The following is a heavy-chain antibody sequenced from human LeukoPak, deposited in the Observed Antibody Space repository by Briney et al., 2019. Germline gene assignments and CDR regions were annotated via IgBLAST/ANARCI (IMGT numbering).Heavy chain of an antibody. CDR3: TTDQFAYSSGWYVIRY. Sequence: GGSLRLSCAASGFTLSGSAVHWVRQASGKGLEWVGRIRSKVNSYATTYAESVKGRFTISRDDSKNTLYLQMNSLKTEDTAVYYCTTDQFAYSSGWYVIRYWGQGTLVTVSS. J-gene: IGHJ4*02. CDR2: IRSKVNSYAT. V-gene: IGHV3-73*01. CDR1: GFTLSGSA. D-gene: IGHD6-19*01.